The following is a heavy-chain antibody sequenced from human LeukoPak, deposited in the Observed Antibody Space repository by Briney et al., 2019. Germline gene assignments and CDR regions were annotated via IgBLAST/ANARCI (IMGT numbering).Heavy chain of an antibody. Sequence: GASVKVSCKASGGTFSSYAISWVRQAPGQGLEWMGGIIPIFGTANYAQKFQGRVTITADESTSTAYMELSSLRSEDTAVYYCAREAPITIFGVVPYYFDYWGQGTLVTVSS. V-gene: IGHV1-69*13. D-gene: IGHD3-3*01. CDR3: AREAPITIFGVVPYYFDY. CDR2: IIPIFGTA. J-gene: IGHJ4*02. CDR1: GGTFSSYA.